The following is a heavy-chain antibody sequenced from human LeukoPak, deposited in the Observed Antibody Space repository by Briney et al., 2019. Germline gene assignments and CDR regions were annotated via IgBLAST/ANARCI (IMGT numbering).Heavy chain of an antibody. J-gene: IGHJ4*02. V-gene: IGHV3-43*02. CDR2: ISGDGGST. CDR3: ARESESSGWYDY. CDR1: GFMFYDYA. Sequence: GGALGLSCAAPGFMFYDYAKHWVRQAPGKGLEWVSLISGDGGSTFYADSEKGRFTISRDNSKNSLYLQMNSLRSDDTALYYCARESESSGWYDYWGQGTLVTVSS. D-gene: IGHD6-19*01.